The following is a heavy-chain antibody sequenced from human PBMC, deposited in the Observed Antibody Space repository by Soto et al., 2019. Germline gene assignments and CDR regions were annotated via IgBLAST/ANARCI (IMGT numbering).Heavy chain of an antibody. Sequence: EVQLVETGGGLIQPGGSLRLSCAASGFTVSSNYMSWVRQAPGKGLEWVSVIYSGGSTYYADSVKGRFTSSRDNSKNTLYLQMNGLRAEDTAVYYCARSYYYDSSGYYAFDIWGQGTMVTVSS. CDR1: GFTVSSNY. CDR3: ARSYYYDSSGYYAFDI. CDR2: IYSGGST. J-gene: IGHJ3*02. D-gene: IGHD3-22*01. V-gene: IGHV3-53*02.